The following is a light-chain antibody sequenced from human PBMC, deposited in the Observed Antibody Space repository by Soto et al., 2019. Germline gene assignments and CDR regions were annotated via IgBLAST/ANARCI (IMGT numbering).Light chain of an antibody. CDR3: QVWARSGDLPHVV. V-gene: IGLV3-21*02. Sequence: SYELTQPPSVSVSPGQTARITCGGSDMGSESVHWYQQKPGQAPVLVVYDDSDRPSGIPERLSGSNSGDTATLTISRVEVGDEADYHCQVWARSGDLPHVVFGGGTKLTVL. J-gene: IGLJ2*01. CDR1: DMGSES. CDR2: DDS.